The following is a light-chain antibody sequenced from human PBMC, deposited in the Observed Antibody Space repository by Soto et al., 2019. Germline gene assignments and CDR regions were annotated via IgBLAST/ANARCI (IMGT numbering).Light chain of an antibody. Sequence: QSVLTQPASVSGSPGQSITISCTGTSSDVGNYNVVSWYQQHPGKAPKLMISEAYKRPSGVSNRFSGSKSGNTASLTISGLQAEDEADYYCCSYAGFSTYVFGTGTKVTVL. CDR3: CSYAGFSTYV. CDR1: SSDVGNYNV. J-gene: IGLJ1*01. V-gene: IGLV2-23*01. CDR2: EAY.